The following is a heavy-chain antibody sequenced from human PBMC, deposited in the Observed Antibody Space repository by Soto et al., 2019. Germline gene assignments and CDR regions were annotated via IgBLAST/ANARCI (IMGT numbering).Heavy chain of an antibody. CDR3: ARGGRRYFDWFPRGDYGMDV. CDR2: IYPGDSDT. Sequence: PGESLKISCKGSGYSFTSYWIGWVRQMPGKGLEWMGIIYPGDSDTRYSPYFQGQVTISADKSISTAYLQWSSLKASDTAMYYCARGGRRYFDWFPRGDYGMDVWGRGTTVTVSS. V-gene: IGHV5-51*01. J-gene: IGHJ6*02. D-gene: IGHD3-9*01. CDR1: GYSFTSYW.